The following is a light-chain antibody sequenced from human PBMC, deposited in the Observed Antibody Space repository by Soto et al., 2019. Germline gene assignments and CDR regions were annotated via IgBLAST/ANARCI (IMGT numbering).Light chain of an antibody. CDR2: KAS. V-gene: IGKV1-5*03. CDR3: QQYVSDSATWA. Sequence: DVQLTQSPSTLSASLGDSVTITCRASESVSRWLSCYQQKPGTPPKLLIHKASTLQSGVPSRFSGSGSGTEFTLTITSLQPDDFATYYCQQYVSDSATWAFGQGTRLEVK. CDR1: ESVSRW. J-gene: IGKJ1*01.